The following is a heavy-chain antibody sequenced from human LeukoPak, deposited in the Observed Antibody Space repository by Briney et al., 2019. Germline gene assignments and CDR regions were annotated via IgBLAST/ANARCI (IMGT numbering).Heavy chain of an antibody. D-gene: IGHD3-16*01. Sequence: ASVKVSCKASGYTFTGYYIHWVRQAPGQGLEWMGWINPNSGGANFAQKFQGRVTMTRETSISTAYMELSRLRSDDTAVYYCARDASASWRHDFDYWGQGTLVTVSS. V-gene: IGHV1-2*02. CDR3: ARDASASWRHDFDY. CDR1: GYTFTGYY. CDR2: INPNSGGA. J-gene: IGHJ4*02.